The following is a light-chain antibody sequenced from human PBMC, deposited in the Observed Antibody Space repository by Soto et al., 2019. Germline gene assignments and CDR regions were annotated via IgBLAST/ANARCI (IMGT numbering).Light chain of an antibody. Sequence: EIVLTQSPDTLSLSPGERATLSRRASHTVTSNYLAWYQQKPGQAPRLLIYGASSRATDIPDRFSGSGSGTDFTLTISRLETEDFAVYYCQQYGGSPRTFGQGTKVEIK. V-gene: IGKV3-20*01. J-gene: IGKJ1*01. CDR1: HTVTSNY. CDR2: GAS. CDR3: QQYGGSPRT.